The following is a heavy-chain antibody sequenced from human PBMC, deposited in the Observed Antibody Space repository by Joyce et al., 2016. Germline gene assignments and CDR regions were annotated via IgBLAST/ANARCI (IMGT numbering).Heavy chain of an antibody. CDR3: AKRYDYVDY. V-gene: IGHV3-30*18. D-gene: IGHD3-16*01. CDR2: IANDGNKK. J-gene: IGHJ4*02. Sequence: QVQLVESGGGVVQPGRSLRLSCAASGFTFSNYGMHWVRQAPGKGLEWVAFIANDGNKKYYADSVKGRFTISRDKSKNTLYLQMNSLRAEDTAVYYCAKRYDYVDYWGQGTLVTVSS. CDR1: GFTFSNYG.